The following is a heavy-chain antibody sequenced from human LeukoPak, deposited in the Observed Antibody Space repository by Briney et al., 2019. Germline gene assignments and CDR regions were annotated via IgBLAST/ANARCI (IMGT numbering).Heavy chain of an antibody. D-gene: IGHD3-10*01. CDR3: ARPPGRTGAFDI. CDR2: IYSVGTT. J-gene: IGHJ3*02. CDR1: GFSVSSNY. Sequence: GGSLRLSCAASGFSVSSNYMSWVRQAPEKGLEWVSVIYSVGTTYYTDSVKGRFTISRDNSKTTLYLQMNRLRAEDSAVYYCARPPGRTGAFDIWGQGTMVTVSS. V-gene: IGHV3-53*01.